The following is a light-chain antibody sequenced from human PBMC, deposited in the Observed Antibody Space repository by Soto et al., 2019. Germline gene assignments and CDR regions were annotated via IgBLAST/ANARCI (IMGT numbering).Light chain of an antibody. CDR3: ESYDSNPWV. J-gene: IGLJ3*02. Sequence: NFMLTQPHSVSESPGKTVTMSCTRSSGSIASNYVQWFQLRPGSAPTTVIYDDNQRPSGVPDRFSGSIDRSSNSAFLTISGLKTGDEADYFCESYDSNPWVFGGGTKVTVL. V-gene: IGLV6-57*03. CDR1: SGSIASNY. CDR2: DDN.